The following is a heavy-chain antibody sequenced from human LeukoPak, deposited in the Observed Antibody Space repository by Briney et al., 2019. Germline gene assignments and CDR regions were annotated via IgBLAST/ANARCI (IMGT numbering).Heavy chain of an antibody. CDR1: GGSINSGDYY. D-gene: IGHD5-18*01. CDR3: ARDSDDSYGRRGMSHLDS. J-gene: IGHJ4*02. Sequence: NPSETLSLTCTVSGGSINSGDYYWSWIRQPPGKGLEWIGYIYFSGTAYYNPSLKSRVSLSVDTAKNQFSLKVTSVTAADTAVYFCARDSDDSYGRRGMSHLDSWGLGILVTVSS. CDR2: IYFSGTA. V-gene: IGHV4-30-4*01.